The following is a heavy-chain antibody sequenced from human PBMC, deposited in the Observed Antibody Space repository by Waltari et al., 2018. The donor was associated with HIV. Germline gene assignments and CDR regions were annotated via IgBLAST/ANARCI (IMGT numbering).Heavy chain of an antibody. CDR1: GGSISSSSYY. V-gene: IGHV4-39*01. J-gene: IGHJ4*02. CDR2: IYYSGNT. D-gene: IGHD3-16*02. Sequence: QLQLQESGPGLVKPSETLSLTCTVSGGSISSSSYYWGWIRQPPGKGLEWIGSIYYSGNTNTNPTRKSRVTISVDTAKYQFSRKLSSVTAADTAVYYCARHGRGLWGSYRLGAHYFDYWGQGTLVTVSS. CDR3: ARHGRGLWGSYRLGAHYFDY.